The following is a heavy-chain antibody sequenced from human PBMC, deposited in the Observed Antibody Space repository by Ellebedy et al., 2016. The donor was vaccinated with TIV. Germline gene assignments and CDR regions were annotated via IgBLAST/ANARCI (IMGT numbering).Heavy chain of an antibody. CDR3: AKGTMIVAGGFDY. D-gene: IGHD3-22*01. Sequence: GGSLRLXXAASGFTFSSYAMSWVRQAPGKGLEWVSAISGSGGSTYYADSVKGRFTISRDNSKNTLYLQMNSLRAEDTAVYYCAKGTMIVAGGFDYWGQGTLVTVSS. CDR2: ISGSGGST. J-gene: IGHJ4*02. V-gene: IGHV3-23*01. CDR1: GFTFSSYA.